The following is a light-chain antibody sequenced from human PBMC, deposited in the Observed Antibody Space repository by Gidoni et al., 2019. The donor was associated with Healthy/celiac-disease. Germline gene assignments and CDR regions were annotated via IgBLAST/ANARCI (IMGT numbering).Light chain of an antibody. CDR2: WAS. Sequence: DLVNAQSPGLLAVSLGERATINCKSSQSVLYSSNNKNYLAWYQQKPGQPPKLLIYWASTRESGVPDRFSGSGSGTDFTLTISSLQAEDVAVYYCQQYYSTPQTFGQGTKVEIK. CDR3: QQYYSTPQT. CDR1: QSVLYSSNNKNY. J-gene: IGKJ1*01. V-gene: IGKV4-1*01.